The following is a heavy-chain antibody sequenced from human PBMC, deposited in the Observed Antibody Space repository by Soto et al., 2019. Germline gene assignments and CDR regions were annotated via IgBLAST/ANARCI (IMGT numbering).Heavy chain of an antibody. CDR3: ARDSISYGPGVNDY. J-gene: IGHJ4*02. Sequence: DVHLVESGGGLIQPGESLRLTCAASGFSVSDSYMSWVRQAPGKGLEWVSIVYAGGETYYADSLKGRFTISRDSSNNILYLQMNNLRAEDTAVYYCARDSISYGPGVNDYWGQGTLVTVSS. CDR1: GFSVSDSY. V-gene: IGHV3-53*01. CDR2: VYAGGET. D-gene: IGHD5-18*01.